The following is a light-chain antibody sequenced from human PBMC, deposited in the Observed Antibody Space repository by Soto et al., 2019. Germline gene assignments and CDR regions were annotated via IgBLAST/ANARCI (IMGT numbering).Light chain of an antibody. CDR2: DVS. Sequence: QSALTQPASVSGSPGQSITISCTGTSSDIGSYKYVSWYQQHPGEVPRLMIYDVSNRPSGVSNRFSGSKSGNTASLTISGLQAEDEADYYCGSYTSDNTLVFGGGTKLTVL. CDR1: SSDIGSYKY. J-gene: IGLJ2*01. CDR3: GSYTSDNTLV. V-gene: IGLV2-14*03.